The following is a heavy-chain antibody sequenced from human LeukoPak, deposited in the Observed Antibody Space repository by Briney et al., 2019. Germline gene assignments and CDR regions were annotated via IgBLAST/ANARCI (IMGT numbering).Heavy chain of an antibody. CDR1: GGSISSYY. J-gene: IGHJ4*02. Sequence: SETLSLTCTVSGGSISSYYWSWIRQPPGKGLEWMGYIYYSGSTNYNPSLKSRVTISVDTSKNQFSLKLSSVTAADTAVYYCARDDYDSSGYPYFDYWGQGTLVTVSS. V-gene: IGHV4-59*01. D-gene: IGHD3-22*01. CDR2: IYYSGST. CDR3: ARDDYDSSGYPYFDY.